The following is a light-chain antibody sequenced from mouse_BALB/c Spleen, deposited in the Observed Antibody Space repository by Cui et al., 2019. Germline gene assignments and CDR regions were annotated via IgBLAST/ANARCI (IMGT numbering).Light chain of an antibody. CDR3: QQWSSNPRT. CDR2: DTS. V-gene: IGKV4-59*01. J-gene: IGKJ5*01. Sequence: QIVLTQSPALLSASPGEKVTMTCIASSSVSYMHWYQQKSGTSPKRWIYDTSKLAPGVPARFIGSGSWTSYYLTSSSMEAEDAATYYCQQWSSNPRTFGAGTKLELK. CDR1: SSVSY.